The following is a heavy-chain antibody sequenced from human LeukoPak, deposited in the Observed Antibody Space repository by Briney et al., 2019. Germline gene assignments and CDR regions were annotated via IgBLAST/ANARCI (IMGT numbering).Heavy chain of an antibody. CDR1: GYTFTSYY. CDR2: INPSGGST. V-gene: IGHV1-46*01. D-gene: IGHD6-13*01. Sequence: ASVKVSCKASGYTFTSYYMHWVRQAPGQGLEWMGIINPSGGSTSYAQKFQGRVTMTRDTSISTAYMELSRLRSDDTAVYYCAREGIAAAGDHDAFDIWGQGTMVTVSS. CDR3: AREGIAAAGDHDAFDI. J-gene: IGHJ3*02.